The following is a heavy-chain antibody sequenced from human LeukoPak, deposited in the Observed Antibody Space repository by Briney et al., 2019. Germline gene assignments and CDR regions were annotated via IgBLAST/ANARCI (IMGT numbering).Heavy chain of an antibody. D-gene: IGHD5-18*01. CDR1: GLTFSSYS. V-gene: IGHV3-21*01. Sequence: PGGSLRLSCAASGLTFSSYSMNWVRQAPGKGLEWVSSLSSSSSYIYYADSVKGRFTISRDNARNSLYLQMNSLRADDAAVYYCAREPTSMGSDYWGQGTLVTVSS. J-gene: IGHJ4*02. CDR2: LSSSSSYI. CDR3: AREPTSMGSDY.